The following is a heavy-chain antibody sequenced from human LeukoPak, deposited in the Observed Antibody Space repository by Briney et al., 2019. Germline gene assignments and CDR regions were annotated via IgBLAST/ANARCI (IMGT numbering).Heavy chain of an antibody. CDR3: ASAVFYFSHYYGMDV. CDR2: ISAYNGNT. D-gene: IGHD2/OR15-2a*01. CDR1: GYTFTSYG. J-gene: IGHJ6*02. Sequence: GASVKVSCKASGYTFTSYGISWVRQAPGQGLEWMGWISAYNGNTNYAQKFQGRVSMTEDTSTDTAYMELSSLRSEDTAVYYCASAVFYFSHYYGMDVWGQGTTVTVSS. V-gene: IGHV1-18*01.